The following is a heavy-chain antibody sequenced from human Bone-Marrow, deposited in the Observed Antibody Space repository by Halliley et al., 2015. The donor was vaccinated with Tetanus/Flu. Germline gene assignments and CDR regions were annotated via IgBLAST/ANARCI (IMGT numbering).Heavy chain of an antibody. CDR2: ISYDGNNE. CDR3: ARDYRQGRGGREA. V-gene: IGHV3-30-3*01. D-gene: IGHD1-26*01. CDR1: GFTLNSYT. J-gene: IGHJ4*02. Sequence: SLRLSCAVSGFTLNSYTMHWVRQAPGKGLEGGALISYDGNNEYYADSVKGRFTVSRDNSKKTLFLQMNSLRLADTAVYYCARDYRQGRGGREAGGQGPLFTVPS.